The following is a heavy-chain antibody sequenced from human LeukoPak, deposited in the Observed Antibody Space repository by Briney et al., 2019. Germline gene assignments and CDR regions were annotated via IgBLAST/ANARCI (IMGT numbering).Heavy chain of an antibody. CDR3: ARHPLRGGFDT. V-gene: IGHV4-59*08. CDR2: VFQSGDT. D-gene: IGHD5-12*01. J-gene: IGHJ4*02. Sequence: PSETLSLTCTVSGGSTTNYYWSWIRQPPGKGLEWIAYVFQSGDTRYNPSLKSRLTISLDTSKDRFSLTLISMTAADTALCYCARHPLRGGFDTWGQGVLVTVSS. CDR1: GGSTTNYY.